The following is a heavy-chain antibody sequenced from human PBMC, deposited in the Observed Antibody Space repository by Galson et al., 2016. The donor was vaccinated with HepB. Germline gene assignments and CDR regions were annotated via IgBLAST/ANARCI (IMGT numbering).Heavy chain of an antibody. D-gene: IGHD2-15*01. CDR3: ARGLVVVAAAGAFDV. CDR1: GFTFNIYS. V-gene: IGHV3-48*04. Sequence: SLRLSCAASGFTFNIYSLHWVRQAPGKGLEWVSYISSGDSTTYYADSVKGRFTISRDNAKSSLYLHMSSLRAEDTAVYYCARGLVVVAAAGAFDVWGQGTMVTVSS. CDR2: ISSGDSTT. J-gene: IGHJ3*01.